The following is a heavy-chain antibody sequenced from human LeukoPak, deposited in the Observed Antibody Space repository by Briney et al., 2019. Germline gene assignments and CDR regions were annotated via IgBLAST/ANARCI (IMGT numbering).Heavy chain of an antibody. CDR2: IGSSGSHI. CDR1: GFTFSSYS. J-gene: IGHJ3*01. V-gene: IGHV3-21*01. Sequence: PGGSLRLSCAASGFTFSSYSMNWVRQTPGKGLDWVSSIGSSGSHIYYADSVKGRFTISRDNAKNSLYLQMNSLRAEDTAVYHCASVGSGGTREDTFDFWVQGTMVTVSS. D-gene: IGHD1-26*01. CDR3: ASVGSGGTREDTFDF.